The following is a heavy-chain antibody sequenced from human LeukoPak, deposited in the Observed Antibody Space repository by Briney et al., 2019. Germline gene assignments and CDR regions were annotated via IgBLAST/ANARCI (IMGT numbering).Heavy chain of an antibody. Sequence: PGGSLRLSCAASGFTFSSYGMHWVRQPPGKGLEWIGSIYYSGSTYYNPSLKSRVTISLDTSKNLFSLNLSSVTAADTAVYYCARVDGSCSGGSCPSGNWFDPWGQGTLVTVSS. V-gene: IGHV4-38-2*01. D-gene: IGHD2-15*01. CDR3: ARVDGSCSGGSCPSGNWFDP. CDR1: GFTFSSYG. CDR2: IYYSGST. J-gene: IGHJ5*02.